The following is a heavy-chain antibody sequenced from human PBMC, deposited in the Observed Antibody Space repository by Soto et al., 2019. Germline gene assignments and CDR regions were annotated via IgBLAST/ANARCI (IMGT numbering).Heavy chain of an antibody. CDR3: ARSAISPFGGLIGPFDY. Sequence: ASVKVSCNASGYTFTGYAMHWVRQAPGQRLEWMAWINAGNGNTKYSQRFQGRVTITRDTSASTVYMELSSLRSEDTAVYYCARSAISPFGGLIGPFDYWGQGNLVTVSS. J-gene: IGHJ4*02. CDR2: INAGNGNT. CDR1: GYTFTGYA. D-gene: IGHD3-16*02. V-gene: IGHV1-3*01.